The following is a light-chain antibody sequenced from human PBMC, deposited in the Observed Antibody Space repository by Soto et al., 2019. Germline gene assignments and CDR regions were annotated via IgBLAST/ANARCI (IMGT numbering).Light chain of an antibody. CDR1: SSNIGSNT. CDR2: SNN. J-gene: IGLJ3*02. CDR3: AAWDDSLNGWV. Sequence: QSVLTQPPSASGTPGQRVTISCSGSSSNIGSNTVNWDQQLPGKAPKILIYSNNQRPSGVPDRFYGSKSGTSASLAISGIQSEDEADYYCAAWDDSLNGWVFGVGTKLTVL. V-gene: IGLV1-44*01.